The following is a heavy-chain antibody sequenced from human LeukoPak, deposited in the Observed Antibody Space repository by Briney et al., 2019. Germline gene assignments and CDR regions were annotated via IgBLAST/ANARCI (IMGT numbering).Heavy chain of an antibody. CDR1: GFTFSSYG. V-gene: IGHV3-9*01. CDR3: APQRGFRLLDRYFES. J-gene: IGHJ4*02. CDR2: ISWNSGSI. Sequence: GGSLRLSCAASGFTFSSYGMHWVRQAPGKGLEWVSGISWNSGSIDYADSVKGRFTISRDNAKNSLYLQMNSLRAEDTAVYYCAPQRGFRLLDRYFESWGQGTLVTVSS. D-gene: IGHD5-18*01.